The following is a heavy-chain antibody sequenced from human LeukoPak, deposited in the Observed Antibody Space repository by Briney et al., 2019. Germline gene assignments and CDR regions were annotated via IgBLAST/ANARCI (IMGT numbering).Heavy chain of an antibody. Sequence: GGSLRLSCAASGFIFSSYTMNWVRQAPGKGLEWVSGINWNGGSTGYADSVKGRFTISRDNAKNSLYLQMNSLRAEDTALYYCARDLSVAAAGIPASYFQHWGQGTLVTVSS. J-gene: IGHJ1*01. V-gene: IGHV3-20*04. CDR2: INWNGGST. CDR1: GFIFSSYT. D-gene: IGHD6-13*01. CDR3: ARDLSVAAAGIPASYFQH.